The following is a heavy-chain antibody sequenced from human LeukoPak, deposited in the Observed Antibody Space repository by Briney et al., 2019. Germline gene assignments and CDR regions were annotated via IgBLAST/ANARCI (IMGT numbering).Heavy chain of an antibody. J-gene: IGHJ4*02. CDR2: ISSSSSTI. Sequence: PGGSLRLSCAASGFTFSSYRMNWVRQAPGKGLEWVSYISSSSSTIYYADSVKGRLTISRDNAKNTLYLQMNSLRAEDTAVYYCAKDISYGTRSGLDYWGQGTLVTVSS. CDR1: GFTFSSYR. CDR3: AKDISYGTRSGLDY. V-gene: IGHV3-48*01. D-gene: IGHD5-18*01.